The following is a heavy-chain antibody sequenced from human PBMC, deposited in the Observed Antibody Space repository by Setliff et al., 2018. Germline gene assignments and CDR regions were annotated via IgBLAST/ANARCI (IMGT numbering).Heavy chain of an antibody. J-gene: IGHJ4*02. CDR2: ISSSGSTI. D-gene: IGHD3-9*01. V-gene: IGHV3-11*04. CDR3: ARDRNRYFGDLTFDY. CDR1: GFTFSDYY. Sequence: GSLRLSCAASGFTFSDYYMSWIRQAPGKGLEWVSYISSSGSTIYYADSVKGRFTISRDNAKNSLYLQMNSLRAEGTAVYYCARDRNRYFGDLTFDYWGQGTLVTVSS.